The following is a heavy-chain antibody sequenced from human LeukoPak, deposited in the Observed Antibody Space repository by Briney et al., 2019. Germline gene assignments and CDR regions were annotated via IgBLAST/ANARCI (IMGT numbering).Heavy chain of an antibody. CDR3: ARDGYSGYDFYFDY. D-gene: IGHD5-12*01. CDR2: IWFDGSDK. V-gene: IGHV3-33*01. Sequence: PGGSLRLSCAASGFTFSSYGMHWVRQAPGKGLEWVAVIWFDGSDKYYADSVKGRFTISRDNSKNTLYLQMNSLRAEDTAVYYCARDGYSGYDFYFDYWARDPWSPSPQ. J-gene: IGHJ4*02. CDR1: GFTFSSYG.